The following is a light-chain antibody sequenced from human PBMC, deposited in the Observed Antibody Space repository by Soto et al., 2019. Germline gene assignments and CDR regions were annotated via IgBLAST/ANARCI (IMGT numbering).Light chain of an antibody. CDR2: GAS. CDR3: QQRDNWPLT. CDR1: QSVGSN. V-gene: IGKV3-15*01. Sequence: EMVMTQSPATLYVSPGESATLSCRASQSVGSNLAWYQQKPGQAPRLLIYGASTRATGTPTRFSGSGSGTEFTLTISSLEPEDFAVYYCQQRDNWPLTFGQGTKVDIK. J-gene: IGKJ1*01.